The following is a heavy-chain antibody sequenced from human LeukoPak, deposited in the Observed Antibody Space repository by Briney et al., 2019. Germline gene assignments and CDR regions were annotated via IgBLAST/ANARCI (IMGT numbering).Heavy chain of an antibody. Sequence: SETLSLTCAVYGGSFSGYYWSWIRQPPGKGLEWIGEINHSGSTNHNPSLKSRVTISVDTSKNQFSLKLSSVTAADTAVYYCARGKRPLLWFGELLRSPLTNIWFDPWGQGTLVTVSS. J-gene: IGHJ5*02. CDR1: GGSFSGYY. D-gene: IGHD3-10*01. CDR2: INHSGST. CDR3: ARGKRPLLWFGELLRSPLTNIWFDP. V-gene: IGHV4-34*01.